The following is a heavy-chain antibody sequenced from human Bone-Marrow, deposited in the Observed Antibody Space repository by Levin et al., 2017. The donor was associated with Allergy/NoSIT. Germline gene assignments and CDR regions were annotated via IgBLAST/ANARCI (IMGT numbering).Heavy chain of an antibody. V-gene: IGHV4-38-2*01. CDR1: NYSISSDFH. J-gene: IGHJ4*02. CDR3: ARTLGYCSGDGCYYYFDY. CDR2: IDQSGNT. D-gene: IGHD2-15*01. Sequence: SKTLSLTCAVSNYSISSDFHWGWIRQPPGKGLEWIGSIDQSGNTYYNPSLKSRVTISVDTSKNQFSLRLTSVTAADTAVYYCARTLGYCSGDGCYYYFDYWGQGTLVTVSS.